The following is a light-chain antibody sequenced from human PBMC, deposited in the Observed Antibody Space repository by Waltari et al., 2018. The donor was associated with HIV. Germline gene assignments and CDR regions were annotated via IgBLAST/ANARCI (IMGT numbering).Light chain of an antibody. J-gene: IGLJ2*01. V-gene: IGLV2-14*03. CDR3: SSYTSSGPRYVL. CDR1: SGAVGGYDF. Sequence: SALPQPASVSGSPGQSITTLCSGTSGAVGGYDFVPWYQKHPGKAPKLIIYNVSSRPSGVSIRFSGSRSANTASLTISGLQVEDEADYFCSSYTSSGPRYVLFGGGTRLTVL. CDR2: NVS.